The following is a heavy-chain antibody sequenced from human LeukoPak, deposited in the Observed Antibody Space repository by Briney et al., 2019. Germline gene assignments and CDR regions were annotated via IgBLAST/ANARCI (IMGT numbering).Heavy chain of an antibody. D-gene: IGHD5-12*01. CDR3: ARHKDGYEGYY. V-gene: IGHV4-38-2*02. CDR1: GYSISSGYY. CDR2: IYHSGST. J-gene: IGHJ4*02. Sequence: PSETLSLTCTVSGYSISSGYYWGWIRQPPGKGLEWIGSIYHSGSTYYNPSLKSRVTISVDTSKNQFSLKLSSVTAADTAVYYCARHKDGYEGYYWGQGTLVTVSS.